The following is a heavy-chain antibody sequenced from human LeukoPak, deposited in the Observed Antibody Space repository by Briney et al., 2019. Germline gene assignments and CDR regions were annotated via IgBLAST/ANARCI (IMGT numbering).Heavy chain of an antibody. V-gene: IGHV4-59*08. CDR1: GGSISSYY. D-gene: IGHD5-12*01. CDR3: AREIHSGYATDVDL. J-gene: IGHJ5*02. Sequence: LETLSLTCSVSGGSISSYYWSWIRQPPGKGLEWIGYIYYSGSTYYNPSLNSRVTISVDTSKNQFSLKLSSVTAADTAVYYCAREIHSGYATDVDLWGQGTLVTVSS. CDR2: IYYSGST.